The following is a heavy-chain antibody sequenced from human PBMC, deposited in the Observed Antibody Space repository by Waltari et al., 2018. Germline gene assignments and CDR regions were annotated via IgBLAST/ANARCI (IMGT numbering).Heavy chain of an antibody. CDR1: GFTFSSYA. CDR2: ICGSGGSP. Sequence: EVQLVESGGGLVQPGGSLRLSCAASGFTFSSYAMSWVRQAPGKGLEWVSAICGSGGSPHYADSVKGRFTISRDNSKNTLYLQMNSLRAEDTAVYYCAKDRYTMVLLRSGFDPWGQGTLVTVSS. D-gene: IGHD3-10*01. CDR3: AKDRYTMVLLRSGFDP. V-gene: IGHV3-23*04. J-gene: IGHJ5*02.